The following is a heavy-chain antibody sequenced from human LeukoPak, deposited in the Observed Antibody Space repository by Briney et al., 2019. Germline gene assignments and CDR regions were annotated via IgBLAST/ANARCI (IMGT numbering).Heavy chain of an antibody. CDR1: ARSISSYY. CDR2: IYYSGST. Sequence: SETLSLTRTLSARSISSYYWSCIRLPRGNRLVFIGYIYYSGSTNYNPSLKSRVTISVDTSKNQFSLKLSSVTAADTAVYYCARSYSYGYGYFDYWGQGTLVTVSS. J-gene: IGHJ4*02. CDR3: ARSYSYGYGYFDY. V-gene: IGHV4-59*01. D-gene: IGHD5-18*01.